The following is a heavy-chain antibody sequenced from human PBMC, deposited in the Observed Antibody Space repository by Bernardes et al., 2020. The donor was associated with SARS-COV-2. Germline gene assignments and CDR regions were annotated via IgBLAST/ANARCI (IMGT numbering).Heavy chain of an antibody. V-gene: IGHV4-34*01. J-gene: IGHJ6*02. CDR2: INHSGNM. CDR3: ARGQGLPNRGWYTGYTYSGLDL. D-gene: IGHD6-19*01. Sequence: SETLSLTCGAYEGSFNGHFWSWVRQPPGKGLEWIGEINHSGNMNNAPSLGSRLSLSIDRSRKQFSLKLTSVTAADSGIYYCARGQGLPNRGWYTGYTYSGLDLWSQGTAVIVSS. CDR1: EGSFNGHF.